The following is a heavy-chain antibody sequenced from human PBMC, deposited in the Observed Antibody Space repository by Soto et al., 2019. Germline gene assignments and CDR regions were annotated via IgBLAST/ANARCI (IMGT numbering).Heavy chain of an antibody. CDR3: AKGQGGSVSLTPRVDS. D-gene: IGHD3-10*01. Sequence: EVQLLESGGGLVQPGGSLRLSCAASGFTFNNYAMTWVRQAPGKGLEWVSAISGGGDTTSYADSVKGRFTVSRDGSKNTLYLQMSSLRAEDTALYYCAKGQGGSVSLTPRVDSWGQGTLVTVSS. V-gene: IGHV3-23*01. J-gene: IGHJ4*02. CDR2: ISGGGDTT. CDR1: GFTFNNYA.